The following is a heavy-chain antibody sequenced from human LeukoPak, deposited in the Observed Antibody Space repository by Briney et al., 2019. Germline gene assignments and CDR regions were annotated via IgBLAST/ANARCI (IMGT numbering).Heavy chain of an antibody. D-gene: IGHD4-11*01. CDR2: MYHRGST. V-gene: IGHV4-34*01. CDR1: GGSFSGYY. J-gene: IGHJ6*03. Sequence: SETLSLTCAVYGGSFSGYYWSWIRQPPGKGLEWIGTMYHRGSTYYNPSLKSRVTMSGDTSKNHFSLKLSSVIAADAAVYYCARHRGDNSNPRYYFCYMDVWGKGTTVTVSS. CDR3: ARHRGDNSNPRYYFCYMDV.